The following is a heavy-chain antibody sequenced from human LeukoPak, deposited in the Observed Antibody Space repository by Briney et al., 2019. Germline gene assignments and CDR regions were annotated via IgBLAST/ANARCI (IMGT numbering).Heavy chain of an antibody. CDR1: GFTFSSYS. D-gene: IGHD6-19*01. J-gene: IGHJ5*02. Sequence: SGGSLRLSCAASGFTFSSYSMNWVRQAPGKGLEWVSYISSSGSTIYYADSVKGRFTISRDNAKNSLYLQMNSLRAEDTAVYYCARDRAKYSSGWYLNWFDPWGQGTLVTVSS. V-gene: IGHV3-48*04. CDR2: ISSSGSTI. CDR3: ARDRAKYSSGWYLNWFDP.